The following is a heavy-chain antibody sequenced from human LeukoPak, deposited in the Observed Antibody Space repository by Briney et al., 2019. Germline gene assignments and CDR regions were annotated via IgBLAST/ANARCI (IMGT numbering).Heavy chain of an antibody. CDR3: AREEYGDSQTY. CDR1: GGSISSGSYY. Sequence: SETLSLTCAVSGGSISSGSYYWSWIRQPAGKGLEWIGRIYTSGSTNYNPSLKSRVTISVDTSKNQFSLKLSSVTAADTAVYYWAREEYGDSQTYWGQGTLVTVSS. CDR2: IYTSGST. V-gene: IGHV4-61*02. J-gene: IGHJ4*02. D-gene: IGHD4-17*01.